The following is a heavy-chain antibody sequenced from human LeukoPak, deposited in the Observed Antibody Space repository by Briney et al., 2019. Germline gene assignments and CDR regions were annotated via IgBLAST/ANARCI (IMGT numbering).Heavy chain of an antibody. CDR3: AKSGGYGLIDY. CDR2: IYTSGSN. V-gene: IGHV4-4*07. J-gene: IGHJ4*02. CDR1: GGSISSYY. Sequence: PSETLSLTCTVSGGSISSYYWSWIRQPAGKGLEWTGRIYTSGSNNYNPSLKSRVTISIDTSKNQFSLRLNSVTAADTAMYYCAKSGGYGLIDYWGQGTRVTVSS. D-gene: IGHD1-26*01.